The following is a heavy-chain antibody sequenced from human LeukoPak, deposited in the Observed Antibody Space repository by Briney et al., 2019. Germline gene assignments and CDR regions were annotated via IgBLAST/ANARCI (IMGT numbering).Heavy chain of an antibody. CDR2: IKQDGSEK. Sequence: GGSLRLSCEASGFTFSTYWMSWVRQAPGQGLEWVANIKQDGSEKYYVDSVKGRFTISRDNAKNSLYLQMNSLRAEDTAMYYCARDSAGNDYWGQGTLVNVSS. CDR1: GFTFSTYW. J-gene: IGHJ4*02. CDR3: ARDSAGNDY. V-gene: IGHV3-7*01. D-gene: IGHD6-13*01.